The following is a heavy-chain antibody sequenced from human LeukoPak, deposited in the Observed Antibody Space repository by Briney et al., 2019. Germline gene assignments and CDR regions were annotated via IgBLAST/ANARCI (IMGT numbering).Heavy chain of an antibody. CDR1: GGSISSGTHY. Sequence: PSQTLSLTCAVSGGSISSGTHYWNWIRQHPGQGLEWIGEINHSGSTNYNPSLKSRVTISVDTSKNQFSLKLSSATAADTAVYYCARGLDWFDPWGQGTLVTVSS. CDR3: ARGLDWFDP. J-gene: IGHJ5*02. CDR2: INHSGST. V-gene: IGHV4-31*11.